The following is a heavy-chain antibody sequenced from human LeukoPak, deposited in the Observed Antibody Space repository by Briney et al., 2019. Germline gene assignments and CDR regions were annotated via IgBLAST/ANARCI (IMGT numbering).Heavy chain of an antibody. CDR3: ARDGDTAISVWFDP. CDR1: GGSISSYY. Sequence: SETLSLTCTVSGGSISSYYWSWIRQPAGKGLEWIGRIYTSGSTNYNPSLKSRVTMSVDTSKNQFSLKLSSVTATDTAVYYCARDGDTAISVWFDPWGQGTLVTVSS. D-gene: IGHD5-18*01. V-gene: IGHV4-4*07. J-gene: IGHJ5*02. CDR2: IYTSGST.